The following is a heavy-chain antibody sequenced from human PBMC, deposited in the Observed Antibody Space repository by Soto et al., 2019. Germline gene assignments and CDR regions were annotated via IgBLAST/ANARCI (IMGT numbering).Heavy chain of an antibody. CDR1: GGTFSSYA. D-gene: IGHD3-9*01. CDR3: ARDRVRGYDILTGPRGYDAFDI. CDR2: IIPIFGTA. Sequence: QVQLVQSGAEVKKPGSSVKVSCTASGGTFSSYAISWVRQAPGQGLEWMGGIIPIFGTANYAQKFQGRVTITADESTSTAYMELSSLRSEDTAVYYCARDRVRGYDILTGPRGYDAFDIWGQGTMVTVSS. V-gene: IGHV1-69*01. J-gene: IGHJ3*02.